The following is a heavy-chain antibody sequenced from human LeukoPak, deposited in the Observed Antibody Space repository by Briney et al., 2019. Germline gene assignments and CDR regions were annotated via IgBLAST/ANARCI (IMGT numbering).Heavy chain of an antibody. D-gene: IGHD3-16*02. Sequence: GASVKVSCKVSGYTLTELSVHWVRQAPGKGLEWMGGFDPEDDETIYAQKFQGRVTMTEDTSTDTAYMELSSLRSEDTAVYYCATSTSRPGPWGVITWFDPWGQGTLVTVSS. CDR1: GYTLTELS. V-gene: IGHV1-24*01. CDR3: ATSTSRPGPWGVITWFDP. CDR2: FDPEDDET. J-gene: IGHJ5*02.